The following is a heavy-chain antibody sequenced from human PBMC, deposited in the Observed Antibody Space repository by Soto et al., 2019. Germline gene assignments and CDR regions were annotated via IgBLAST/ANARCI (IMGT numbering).Heavy chain of an antibody. CDR3: AAGGGWRAWYALA. CDR2: ISTSSTTI. V-gene: IGHV3-48*02. CDR1: GFTFSAYS. J-gene: IGHJ5*02. Sequence: EVQLVESGGGLVQPGGSLRLSCAASGFTFSAYSMNWVRHVPGKGLEWVSFISTSSTTIYYADSVKGRFTISRDNAKNSLYLQMNILRDEDTAVYYCAAGGGWRAWYALAWGQGTPVTVSS. D-gene: IGHD6-19*01.